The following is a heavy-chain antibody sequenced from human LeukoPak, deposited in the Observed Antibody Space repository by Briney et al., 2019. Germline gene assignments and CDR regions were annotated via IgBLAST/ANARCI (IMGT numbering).Heavy chain of an antibody. CDR2: IKEDGSEK. D-gene: IGHD3-10*01. CDR1: GFNFVAYW. Sequence: PGGSLRLSCTTSGFNFVAYWMGWVRQAPGKGLEWVANIKEDGSEKYYVDSVKGRFTISRDNAKNSLYLQMNSLRAEDTAVYYCARARLSTIYGSGSYYYFDYWGQGTLVTVSS. CDR3: ARARLSTIYGSGSYYYFDY. V-gene: IGHV3-7*01. J-gene: IGHJ4*02.